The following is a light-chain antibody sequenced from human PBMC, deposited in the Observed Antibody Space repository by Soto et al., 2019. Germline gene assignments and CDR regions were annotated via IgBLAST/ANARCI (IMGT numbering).Light chain of an antibody. CDR1: QSVSSSS. Sequence: EIVLTQSPGTLSLSPGERATLSCRASQSVSSSSLAWYQQKPGQAPRLLIYGASSRATGIPDRFSGSGSGTDFTLTISRLEPEDFAVYYCQQYRSSPPTFGQGTRLEIK. CDR3: QQYRSSPPT. CDR2: GAS. J-gene: IGKJ5*01. V-gene: IGKV3-20*01.